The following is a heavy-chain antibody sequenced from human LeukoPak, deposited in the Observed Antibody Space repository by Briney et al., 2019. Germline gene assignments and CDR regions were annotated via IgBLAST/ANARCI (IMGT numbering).Heavy chain of an antibody. Sequence: HPWGSLRLSCAASGFMLSNYAMSWVRQAPGRGLEWVSAVKTSAGDTYYADSVRGRFTISRDNSKSTVYLQMDSLRAEDTALYYCAKGQMATILGLDSWGQGALVTVSS. CDR3: AKGQMATILGLDS. J-gene: IGHJ4*02. CDR1: GFMLSNYA. CDR2: VKTSAGDT. D-gene: IGHD5-12*01. V-gene: IGHV3-23*01.